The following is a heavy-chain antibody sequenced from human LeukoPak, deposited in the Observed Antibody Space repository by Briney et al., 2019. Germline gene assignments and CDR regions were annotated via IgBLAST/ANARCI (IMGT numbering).Heavy chain of an antibody. V-gene: IGHV3-23*01. Sequence: SGGSLRLSCAASGLTFSSYAMSWVRQAPGKGLEWVSAISGSGGSTYYADSVKGRFTISRDNSKHTLYLQMNSLRAEDTAVYYCAKAYTMIVVVPFGYWGQGTLVTVSS. CDR1: GLTFSSYA. D-gene: IGHD3-22*01. CDR3: AKAYTMIVVVPFGY. J-gene: IGHJ4*02. CDR2: ISGSGGST.